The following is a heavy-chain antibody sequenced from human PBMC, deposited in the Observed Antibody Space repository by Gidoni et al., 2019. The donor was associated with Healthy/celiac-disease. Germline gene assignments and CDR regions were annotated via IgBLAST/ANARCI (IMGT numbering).Heavy chain of an antibody. CDR2: IRGSGGST. CDR3: AKDLGATEGY. D-gene: IGHD1-26*01. Sequence: EVQLLESGGGLVQPGGSLRLSCAASGFTFSSYARSWVRQAPGKGLEWGSAIRGSGGSTYYADSVKGRFTISRDKSKNTLYLQMNSLRAEDTAVYYCAKDLGATEGYWGQGTLVTVSS. CDR1: GFTFSSYA. V-gene: IGHV3-23*01. J-gene: IGHJ4*02.